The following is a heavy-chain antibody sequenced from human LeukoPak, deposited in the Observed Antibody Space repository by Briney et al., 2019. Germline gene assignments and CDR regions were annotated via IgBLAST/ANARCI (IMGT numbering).Heavy chain of an antibody. V-gene: IGHV3-30-3*01. CDR3: AREGYCSGGSCSVFDY. Sequence: PGRSLRLSCAASGFSFDDYAMHWVRQAPGKGLEWVAVISYDGSNKYYADSAKGRFTISRDNSKNTLYLQMNSLRAEDTAVYYCAREGYCSGGSCSVFDYWGQGTLVTVSS. CDR2: ISYDGSNK. J-gene: IGHJ4*02. CDR1: GFSFDDYA. D-gene: IGHD2-15*01.